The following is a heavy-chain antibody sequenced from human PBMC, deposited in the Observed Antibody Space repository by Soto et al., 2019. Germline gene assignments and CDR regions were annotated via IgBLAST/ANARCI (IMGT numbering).Heavy chain of an antibody. CDR3: AIYSSGWYC. V-gene: IGHV3-53*01. CDR1: GFTVSSNY. D-gene: IGHD6-13*01. J-gene: IGHJ4*02. CDR2: IYSGGST. Sequence: EVQLVESGGGLIQPGGSLRLSCAASGFTVSSNYMSWVRQAPGKGLEWVSVIYSGGSTYYADSVKGRFTISRDISKNTFYFKMTSRRAEDTAVYSWAIYSSGWYCWGQGPLVTVSS.